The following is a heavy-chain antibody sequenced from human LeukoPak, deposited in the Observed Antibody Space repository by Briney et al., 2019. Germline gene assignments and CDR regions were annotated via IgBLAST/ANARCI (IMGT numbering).Heavy chain of an antibody. Sequence: GGSLRLSCAASGFTFSSYGMHWVRQAPGKGLEWVAVISYDGSNKHYADSVKGRFTISRDNSKNTLYLQMNSLRAEDTAVYYCATLEYFDYWGQGTLVTVSS. CDR2: ISYDGSNK. V-gene: IGHV3-30*03. CDR1: GFTFSSYG. J-gene: IGHJ4*02. CDR3: ATLEYFDY.